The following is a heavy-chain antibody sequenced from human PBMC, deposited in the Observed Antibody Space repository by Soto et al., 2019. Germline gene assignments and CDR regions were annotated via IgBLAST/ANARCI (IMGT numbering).Heavy chain of an antibody. V-gene: IGHV3-33*01. D-gene: IGHD2-15*01. CDR3: ARDKSTVAEGGMDV. CDR2: IWYDGSNK. J-gene: IGHJ6*02. CDR1: GFTFSSYG. Sequence: AASGFTFSSYGMHWVRQAPGKGLEWVAVIWYDGSNKYYADSVKGRFTISRDNSKNTLYLQMNSLRAEDTAVYYCARDKSTVAEGGMDVWGQGTTVTVSS.